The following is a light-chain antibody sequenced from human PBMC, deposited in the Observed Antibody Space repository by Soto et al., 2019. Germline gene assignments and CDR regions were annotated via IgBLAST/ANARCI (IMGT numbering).Light chain of an antibody. V-gene: IGKV3-15*01. CDR2: GAS. Sequence: EIVMTQSPATLSVSPGERATLSFRASQSVSSNLAWYQQKPGQAPRLLIYGASTRATGIPARFSGSGSGTEFTLTISSLQSEDFAVYYCQQYGPWWTCGQGTKVEIK. J-gene: IGKJ1*01. CDR3: QQYGPWWT. CDR1: QSVSSN.